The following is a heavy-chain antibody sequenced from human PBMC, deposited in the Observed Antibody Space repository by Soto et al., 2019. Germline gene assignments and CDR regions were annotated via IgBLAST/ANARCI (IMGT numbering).Heavy chain of an antibody. D-gene: IGHD6-19*01. CDR2: FSAGGSR. CDR3: AKDRGSGGIVAGTPDY. V-gene: IGHV3-23*01. J-gene: IGHJ4*02. CDR1: GFTVSSSA. Sequence: GGSLRLSCAASGFTVSSSAMIWVRQAPGKGLEWVATFSAGGSRYYADPVKGRFTISRNSSQNTLYLQMNGLRAEDTALYYCAKDRGSGGIVAGTPDYWGQGTLVTVSS.